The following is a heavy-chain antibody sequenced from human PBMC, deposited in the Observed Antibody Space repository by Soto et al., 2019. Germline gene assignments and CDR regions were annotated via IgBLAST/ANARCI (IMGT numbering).Heavy chain of an antibody. D-gene: IGHD2-2*01. J-gene: IGHJ4*02. CDR3: ARGPGKNAHFDY. Sequence: EVQLVESGGGLVQPGGSLRLSCAASGFTFSSYWMHWVRQAPGKGLVWVSRISSDGSSTTYADSVKGRFSISRDNAKNTMYLQMNSLRAEDTAVYYCARGPGKNAHFDYWGQGTLVTVSS. CDR2: ISSDGSST. CDR1: GFTFSSYW. V-gene: IGHV3-74*01.